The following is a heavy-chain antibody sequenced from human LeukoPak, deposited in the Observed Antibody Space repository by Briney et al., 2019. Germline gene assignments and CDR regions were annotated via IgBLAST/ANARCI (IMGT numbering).Heavy chain of an antibody. J-gene: IGHJ4*02. V-gene: IGHV4-34*01. D-gene: IGHD3-9*01. CDR1: GGSFSGYY. CDR3: ARELTDFDY. CDR2: INHSGST. Sequence: PSETLSLTCAVYGGSFSGYYWSWIRQPPGKGLEWTGEINHSGSTNYNPSLKSRVTISVDTSKNQFSLKLSSVTAADTAVYYCARELTDFDYWGQGTLVTVSS.